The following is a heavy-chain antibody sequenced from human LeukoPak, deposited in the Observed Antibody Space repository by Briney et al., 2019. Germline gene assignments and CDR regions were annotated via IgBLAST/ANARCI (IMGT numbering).Heavy chain of an antibody. Sequence: ASVKVSCKASGYTFTGYYMHWVRQAPGQGLEWMGWINPNSGGTNYAQKFQGRVTMTRDTSISTAYMELSRLRSDDTAMYYCARDRVPNSGSYYDYYYYYGMDVWGQGTTVTVSS. V-gene: IGHV1-2*02. CDR2: INPNSGGT. J-gene: IGHJ6*02. D-gene: IGHD1-26*01. CDR3: ARDRVPNSGSYYDYYYYYGMDV. CDR1: GYTFTGYY.